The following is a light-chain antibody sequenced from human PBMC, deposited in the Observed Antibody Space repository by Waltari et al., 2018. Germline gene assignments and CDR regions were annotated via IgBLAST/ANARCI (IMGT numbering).Light chain of an antibody. CDR1: QSVTRT. CDR2: GAS. J-gene: IGKJ1*01. V-gene: IGKV3-20*01. Sequence: EIVLTQSPGTLSLSPGERATLSCRASQSVTRTLAWYQQKPGQAPRLLIYGASNGATGIPDRFSGSGSGTDFSLTISRLEPEDFAVYYCQHYLRLPATFGQGTKVEIK. CDR3: QHYLRLPAT.